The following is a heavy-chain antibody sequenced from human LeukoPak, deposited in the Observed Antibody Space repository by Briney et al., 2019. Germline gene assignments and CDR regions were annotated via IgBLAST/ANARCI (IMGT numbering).Heavy chain of an antibody. CDR1: GFTFSSYS. CDR3: ARGRAGNYYNHNDY. J-gene: IGHJ4*01. V-gene: IGHV3-21*01. CDR2: ISSSSSYI. Sequence: GGSLRLSCAASGFTFSSYSMNWVRQAPGKGLEWGSSISSSSSYIYYADSVKGRFTISRDNAKNSLYLQMNSLRAEDTAVYYCARGRAGNYYNHNDYWGQGTLVTVSS. D-gene: IGHD3-10*01.